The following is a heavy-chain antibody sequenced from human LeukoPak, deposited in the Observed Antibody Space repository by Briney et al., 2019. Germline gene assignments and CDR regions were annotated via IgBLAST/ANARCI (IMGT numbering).Heavy chain of an antibody. CDR1: GFSFNEYD. V-gene: IGHV3-13*01. J-gene: IGHJ2*01. CDR2: IGTGTDT. D-gene: IGHD5-12*01. Sequence: PGGSLRLSCEASGFSFNEYDMHWVRQVTGKGLEWVSHIGTGTDTHYADSVKGRFTISRDNAKNSLYLQMNSLRAEDTALYYCAKDRYDWGRYFDLWGRGTLVTVSS. CDR3: AKDRYDWGRYFDL.